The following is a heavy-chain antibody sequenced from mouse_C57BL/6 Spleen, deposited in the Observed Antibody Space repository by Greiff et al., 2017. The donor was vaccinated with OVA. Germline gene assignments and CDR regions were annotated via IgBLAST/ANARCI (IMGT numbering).Heavy chain of an antibody. CDR1: GYTFTDYE. Sequence: VQLQQSGAELVRPGASVTLSCKASGYTFTDYEMHWVKQTPVHGLEWIGAIDPETGGTAYNQKFKGKAILTADKSSSTAYMELRSLTSEDSAVYYCTRKGLQPGAYAMDYWGQGTSVTVSS. CDR2: IDPETGGT. V-gene: IGHV1-15*01. D-gene: IGHD2-4*01. J-gene: IGHJ4*01. CDR3: TRKGLQPGAYAMDY.